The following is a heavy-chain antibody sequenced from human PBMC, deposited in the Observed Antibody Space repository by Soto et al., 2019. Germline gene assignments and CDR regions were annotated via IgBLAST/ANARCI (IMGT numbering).Heavy chain of an antibody. Sequence: SETLSLTCTVSGGSISSSSYYWGWIRQPPGKGLEWIGSIYYSGSTYYNPSLKSRVTISVDTSKNQFSLKLSSVTAADTAVYCCASPGGLSSSSEVDVWGQGTTVTVSS. D-gene: IGHD6-13*01. J-gene: IGHJ6*02. CDR3: ASPGGLSSSSEVDV. CDR1: GGSISSSSYY. V-gene: IGHV4-39*01. CDR2: IYYSGST.